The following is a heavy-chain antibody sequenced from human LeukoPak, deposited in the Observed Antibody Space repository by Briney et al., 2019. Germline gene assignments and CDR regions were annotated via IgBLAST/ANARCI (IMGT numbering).Heavy chain of an antibody. D-gene: IGHD3-16*02. J-gene: IGHJ4*02. CDR1: GYTFTSYG. CDR2: INPNSGGP. CDR3: ARAGEYYDYVWGSYRPKTPDY. V-gene: IGHV1-2*02. Sequence: ASVKVSCKASGYTFTSYGISWVRQAPGQGLEWMGWINPNSGGPKYAQKFQGRVTMTRDTSISTAYMELSRLRSDDTAVYYCARAGEYYDYVWGSYRPKTPDYWGQGTLVTVSS.